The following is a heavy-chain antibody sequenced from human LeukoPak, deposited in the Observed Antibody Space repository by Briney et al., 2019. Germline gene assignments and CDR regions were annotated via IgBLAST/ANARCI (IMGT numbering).Heavy chain of an antibody. CDR3: AKWGDFDAFDI. CDR2: ISYDGSNK. Sequence: GGSLRLSCEASGFTFSAYAMTWVRQAPGKGLEWVAVISYDGSNKYYAGSVKGRFTISRDNSKNTLYLQMNSLRAEDTAVYYCAKWGDFDAFDIWGQGTMVTVSS. CDR1: GFTFSAYA. D-gene: IGHD3-16*01. J-gene: IGHJ3*02. V-gene: IGHV3-30*18.